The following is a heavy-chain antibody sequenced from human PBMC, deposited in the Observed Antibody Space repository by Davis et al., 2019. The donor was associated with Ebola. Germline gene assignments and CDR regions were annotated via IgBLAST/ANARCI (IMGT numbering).Heavy chain of an antibody. J-gene: IGHJ4*02. V-gene: IGHV1-18*01. CDR2: ISAYNGNT. Sequence: ASVKVSCKASGYTFTSYAMHWVRQAPGQRLEWMGWISAYNGNTKDAQKLQGRVTMTTDTSTSTAYMELRSLRSDDTAVYYCARDPGRGSYSDFDYWGQGTLVTVSS. D-gene: IGHD1-26*01. CDR3: ARDPGRGSYSDFDY. CDR1: GYTFTSYA.